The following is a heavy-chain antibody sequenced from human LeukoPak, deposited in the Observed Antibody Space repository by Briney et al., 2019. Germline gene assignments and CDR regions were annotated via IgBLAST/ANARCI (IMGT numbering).Heavy chain of an antibody. CDR1: GGSISSGSYY. J-gene: IGHJ4*02. CDR2: IYTSGST. Sequence: SSETLSLTCTVSGGSISSGSYYWSWIRQPAGKGLEWIGRIYTSGSTNYNPSLKSRVTISVDTSKNQFSLKLSSVTAADTAVYYCAREQVHDDSSGYPISYDYWGQGTLVTVSS. D-gene: IGHD3-22*01. CDR3: AREQVHDDSSGYPISYDY. V-gene: IGHV4-61*02.